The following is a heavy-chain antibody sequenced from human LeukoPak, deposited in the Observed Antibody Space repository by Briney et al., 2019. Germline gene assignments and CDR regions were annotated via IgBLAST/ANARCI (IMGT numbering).Heavy chain of an antibody. CDR3: ARADSSSSDYFDY. CDR2: ISSSSSYI. Sequence: GGSLRLSCAASGFTFSSYSMNWVRQAPGKGLEWVSSISSSSSYIYYADSVKGRFTISRDNAKNSLYLQMNSLRAEDTAVYYCARADSSSSDYFDYWGQGTLVTVSS. D-gene: IGHD6-6*01. J-gene: IGHJ4*02. V-gene: IGHV3-21*01. CDR1: GFTFSSYS.